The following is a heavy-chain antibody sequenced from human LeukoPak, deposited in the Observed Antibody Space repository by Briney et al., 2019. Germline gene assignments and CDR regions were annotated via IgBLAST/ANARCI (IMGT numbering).Heavy chain of an antibody. D-gene: IGHD3-10*01. CDR1: GFTFGDYA. J-gene: IGHJ4*02. V-gene: IGHV3-49*04. Sequence: PGGSLRLSCTTSGFTFGDYAMSWVRQAPGMGLEWVGFIREKASGGTKAYAASVEGRFTISTDDSKSIAYLQMTSLKTEDTAVYYCALRRAIRGVIAHWGQGTLVTVSS. CDR2: IREKASGGTK. CDR3: ALRRAIRGVIAH.